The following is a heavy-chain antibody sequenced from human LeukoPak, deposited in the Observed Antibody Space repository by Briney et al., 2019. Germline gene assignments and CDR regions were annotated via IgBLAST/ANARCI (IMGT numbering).Heavy chain of an antibody. CDR3: ARAHVGYCSSTSCYDQNFDY. V-gene: IGHV4-59*01. CDR2: IYYSGST. D-gene: IGHD2-2*01. CDR1: GGSISSYY. Sequence: SETLSLTCTVSGGSISSYYWSWIRQPPGKGLKWIGYIYYSGSTNYNPSLKSRVTISVDTSKNQFSLKLSSVTAADTAVYYCARAHVGYCSSTSCYDQNFDYWGPGTLVTVSS. J-gene: IGHJ4*02.